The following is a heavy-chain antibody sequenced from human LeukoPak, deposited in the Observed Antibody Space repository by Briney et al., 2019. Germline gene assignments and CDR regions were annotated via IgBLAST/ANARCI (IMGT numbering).Heavy chain of an antibody. CDR1: GYTLTDYY. D-gene: IGHD3-10*01. V-gene: IGHV1-69*13. Sequence: VASVKVSCKASGYTLTDYYMHWVRQAPGQGLEWMGGIIPIFGTANYAQKFQGRVTITADESTSTAYMELSSLRSEDTAVYYCARAIPFGPAPDYWGQGTLVTVSS. CDR3: ARAIPFGPAPDY. CDR2: IIPIFGTA. J-gene: IGHJ4*02.